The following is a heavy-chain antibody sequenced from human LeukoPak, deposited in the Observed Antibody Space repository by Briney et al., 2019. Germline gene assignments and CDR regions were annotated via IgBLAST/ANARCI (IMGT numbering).Heavy chain of an antibody. Sequence: SVKVSCEATGGTCGSYAIRWVRQAPGQGLEWMGRIIPILGIANYAQKFQGRVTITADKSTSTAYMELSSLRSEDTAVYYCAREYYDSSGPFDYWGQGTLVTVSS. J-gene: IGHJ4*02. V-gene: IGHV1-69*04. CDR3: AREYYDSSGPFDY. D-gene: IGHD3-22*01. CDR1: GGTCGSYA. CDR2: IIPILGIA.